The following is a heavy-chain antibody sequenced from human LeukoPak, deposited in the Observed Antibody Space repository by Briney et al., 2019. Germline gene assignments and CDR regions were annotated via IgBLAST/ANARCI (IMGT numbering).Heavy chain of an antibody. CDR3: ARADFES. V-gene: IGHV3-74*01. J-gene: IGHJ4*02. CDR1: GFTFSSNW. Sequence: GGSLRLSCAASGFTFSSNWMHWVRQAPGKGLAWVSRINSDGSTTNYADSVKGRFTISRDNSKNTLYLQMNSLRAEDTAVYYCARADFESRGQGTLVTVSS. CDR2: INSDGSTT. D-gene: IGHD2-21*02.